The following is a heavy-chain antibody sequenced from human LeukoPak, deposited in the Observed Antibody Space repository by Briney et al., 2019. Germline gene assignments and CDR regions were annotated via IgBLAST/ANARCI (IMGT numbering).Heavy chain of an antibody. CDR1: GYTFTSYG. V-gene: IGHV1-18*01. Sequence: ASVKVSCKASGYTFTSYGISWVRQAPGQGLEWMGWISAYNGNTNYAQKLQGRVTMTTDTSTSTAYMELRSLRSDDTAVYYCARDSFSAAIDCMDVWGQGTTVTVSS. J-gene: IGHJ6*02. CDR3: ARDSFSAAIDCMDV. D-gene: IGHD2-2*02. CDR2: ISAYNGNT.